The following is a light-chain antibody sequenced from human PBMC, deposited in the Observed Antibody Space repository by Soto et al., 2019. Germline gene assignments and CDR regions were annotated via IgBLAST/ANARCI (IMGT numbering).Light chain of an antibody. CDR2: DVS. V-gene: IGLV2-14*01. CDR1: SSDVGSYNC. CDR3: NSYTTSSTWV. Sequence: QSALTQPASVSGSPGQSITISCTGTSSDVGSYNCVSWYQQHPGKAPRLMIYDVSYRPSGDSNRFSGSKSGNTASLTISGLQAEDEADYYCNSYTTSSTWVFGGGTKLTVL. J-gene: IGLJ3*02.